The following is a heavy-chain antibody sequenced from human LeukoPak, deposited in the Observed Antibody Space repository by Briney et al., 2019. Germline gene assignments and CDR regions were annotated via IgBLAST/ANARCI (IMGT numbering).Heavy chain of an antibody. V-gene: IGHV1-69*13. Sequence: ASVQVSCKASEYTFTNYDINWVRQAPGQGLEWMGGIIPIFGTANYAQKFQGRVTITADESTSTAYMELSSLRSEDTAVYYCARDDSNARAWGQGTLVTVSS. CDR3: ARDDSNARA. J-gene: IGHJ5*02. CDR2: IIPIFGTA. CDR1: EYTFTNYD. D-gene: IGHD2-2*01.